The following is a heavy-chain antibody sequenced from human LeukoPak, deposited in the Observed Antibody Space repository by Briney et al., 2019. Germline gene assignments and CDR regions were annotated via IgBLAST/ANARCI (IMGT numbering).Heavy chain of an antibody. CDR2: IHYSGRN. V-gene: IGHV4-59*01. J-gene: IGHJ3*02. CDR3: ARDPAFDI. Sequence: SQTLSLTCTVSGRSLSSYYWSWVRHPPGKGLEWVGYIHYSGRNNYNTSFKRGVPISVDTSKNQFSLKLSSVTAADTAVYYCARDPAFDIWGQGKMVTGSS. CDR1: GRSLSSYY.